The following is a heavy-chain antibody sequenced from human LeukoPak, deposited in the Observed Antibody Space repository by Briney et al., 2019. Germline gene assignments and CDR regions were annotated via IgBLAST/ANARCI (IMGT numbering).Heavy chain of an antibody. CDR3: AKGSGGRPFDY. V-gene: IGHV3-7*01. Sequence: GGSLRLSCAASGFTFSSYWMSWVRQAPGKGLEWVANIRQDGSEKYYVDSVKGRFTISRDNAKNSLYLQMNSLRAEDTAVYYCAKGSGGRPFDYWGQGTLVTVSS. D-gene: IGHD2-15*01. J-gene: IGHJ4*02. CDR2: IRQDGSEK. CDR1: GFTFSSYW.